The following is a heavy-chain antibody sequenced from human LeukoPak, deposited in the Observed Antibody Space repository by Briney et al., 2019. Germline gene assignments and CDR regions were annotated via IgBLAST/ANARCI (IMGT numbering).Heavy chain of an antibody. CDR2: VGGRGVKA. D-gene: IGHD2-2*01. V-gene: IGHV3-23*01. CDR1: GFTFSNYA. CDR3: AKRGDCSGTCTYDY. J-gene: IGHJ4*02. Sequence: GGSLRLSCAASGFTFSNYAIHWVRQAPGKGLEWVSIVGGRGVKAYYADSVKGRFTISRDNSKNTVYLQMNSLRAEDTAVYYCAKRGDCSGTCTYDYWGQGTLVTVSS.